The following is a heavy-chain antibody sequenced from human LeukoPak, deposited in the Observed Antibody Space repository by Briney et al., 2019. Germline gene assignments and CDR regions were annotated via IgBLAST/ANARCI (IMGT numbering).Heavy chain of an antibody. Sequence: GGSLRLSCAASGFTFDDYAMHWVRQAPGKGLEWVSGISWNSGSIGYADSVKGRFTVSRDNAKNSLYLQMNSLRAEDTALYYCAKALGGYYDFDYWGQGTLVTVSS. CDR3: AKALGGYYDFDY. J-gene: IGHJ4*01. V-gene: IGHV3-9*01. D-gene: IGHD3-3*01. CDR2: ISWNSGSI. CDR1: GFTFDDYA.